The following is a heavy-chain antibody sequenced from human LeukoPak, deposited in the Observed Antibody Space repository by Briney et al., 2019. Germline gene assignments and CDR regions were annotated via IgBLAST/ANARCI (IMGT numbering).Heavy chain of an antibody. CDR2: ISNSGTT. V-gene: IGHV4-59*01. CDR1: GGSINDYY. D-gene: IGHD4-17*01. CDR3: ARVVRGAVTSNCFDP. Sequence: RTSETLSLTCTVSGGSINDYYWTWIPEAPRKGLEWLGYISNSGTTDYNPSLKSRVTMSVDTSKNEFSLKVTSVTAADTAMYYCARVVRGAVTSNCFDPWGQGTLVTVSS. J-gene: IGHJ5*02.